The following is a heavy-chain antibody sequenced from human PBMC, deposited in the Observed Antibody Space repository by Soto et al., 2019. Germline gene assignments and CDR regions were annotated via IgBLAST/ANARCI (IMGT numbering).Heavy chain of an antibody. Sequence: QVRLVQSGAEVKKPGSSVKVSCEASGGTFSSYAVTWVRQAPGQGLEWMGGIIPIDTTPNYAPKFQGRLTISADKSPIKSYMELRSLRSEDTGVYYCASVGYNFWSRYHYYGMDVWCQGTTVIVSS. J-gene: IGHJ6*02. CDR3: ASVGYNFWSRYHYYGMDV. CDR2: IIPIDTTP. CDR1: GGTFSSYA. D-gene: IGHD3-3*01. V-gene: IGHV1-69*06.